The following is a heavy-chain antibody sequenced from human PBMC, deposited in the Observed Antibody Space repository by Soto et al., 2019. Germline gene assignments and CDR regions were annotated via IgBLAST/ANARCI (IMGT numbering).Heavy chain of an antibody. Sequence: SETLSLTCTVSGISISSYYWSWIRRPPGKGLAWIGYTYYSGSTNYNPSLKSRVTISVDTSKNQFSLKLGSVTAADTAVYYCARGRLAIFGVVTEPHYHYYGMDVWGQGTTVTVS. CDR2: TYYSGST. J-gene: IGHJ6*02. D-gene: IGHD3-3*01. CDR1: GISISSYY. CDR3: ARGRLAIFGVVTEPHYHYYGMDV. V-gene: IGHV4-59*01.